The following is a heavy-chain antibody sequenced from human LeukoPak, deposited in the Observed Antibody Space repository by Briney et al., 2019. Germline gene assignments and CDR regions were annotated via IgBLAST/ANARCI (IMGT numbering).Heavy chain of an antibody. CDR3: AKESGALGAPLYDY. CDR2: ISANGGGT. V-gene: IGHV3-23*01. J-gene: IGHJ4*02. CDR1: GFIFRNYA. D-gene: IGHD4/OR15-4a*01. Sequence: GGSLRLSCGASGFIFRNYAMSWVRQAPGEGLEWVSGISANGGGTYYADSVKGRFTISRDNSKNMLYLQMNSLRAEDTAVYYCAKESGALGAPLYDYWGQGTLVTGSS.